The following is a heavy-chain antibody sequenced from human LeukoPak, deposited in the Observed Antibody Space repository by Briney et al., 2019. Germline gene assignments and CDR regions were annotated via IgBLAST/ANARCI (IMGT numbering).Heavy chain of an antibody. V-gene: IGHV4-59*10. CDR2: IYTSGST. J-gene: IGHJ4*02. Sequence: PSETLSLTCAVYGGSFSGYYWSWIRQPAGKGLEWIGRIYTSGSTNYNPSLKSRVTMSVDTSKNQFSLKLSSVTAADTAVYYCARGVDGDYVYYFDYWGQGTLVTVSS. CDR3: ARGVDGDYVYYFDY. CDR1: GGSFSGYY. D-gene: IGHD4-17*01.